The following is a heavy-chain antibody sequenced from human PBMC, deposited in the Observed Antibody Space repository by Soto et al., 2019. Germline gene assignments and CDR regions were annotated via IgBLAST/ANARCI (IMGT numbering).Heavy chain of an antibody. D-gene: IGHD2-15*01. V-gene: IGHV3-23*01. CDR3: AKVDEDIVVVVAATSYDY. CDR1: GFTFSSYA. Sequence: GGSLSLSCAASGFTFSSYAMSWVRQAPGKGLEWVSAISGSGGSTYYADSVKGRFTISRDNSKNTLYLQMNSLRAEDTAVYYCAKVDEDIVVVVAATSYDYWGQGTLVTVSS. CDR2: ISGSGGST. J-gene: IGHJ4*02.